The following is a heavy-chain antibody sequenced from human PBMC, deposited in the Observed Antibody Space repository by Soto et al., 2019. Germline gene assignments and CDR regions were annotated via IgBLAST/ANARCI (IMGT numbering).Heavy chain of an antibody. CDR1: GGSITSYH. Sequence: SETLSLTCIVSGGSITSYHWSWIRQFPGKGLEWIAYTSYTGNTNYNPSLQSRVAISMDTSKNQLSLKLTSMTAADTAVYYCARDHVDTAMERRFYYGMDVWGQGTTVTVSS. CDR3: ARDHVDTAMERRFYYGMDV. V-gene: IGHV4-59*01. J-gene: IGHJ6*02. D-gene: IGHD5-18*01. CDR2: TSYTGNT.